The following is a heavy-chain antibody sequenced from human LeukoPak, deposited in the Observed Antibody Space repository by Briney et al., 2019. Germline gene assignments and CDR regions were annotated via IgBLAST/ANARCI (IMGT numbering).Heavy chain of an antibody. CDR3: AELGITMIGGV. J-gene: IGHJ6*04. CDR2: VSGNSSFI. CDR1: GFTLRSYG. Sequence: GGSLRLSCAASGFTLRSYGMTWVRQAPGKGLEWVSFVSGNSSFIFYADSLKGRFTISRDNAKNSLYLQMNSLRAEDTAVYYCAELGITMIGGVWGKGTTVTISS. D-gene: IGHD3-10*02. V-gene: IGHV3-21*01.